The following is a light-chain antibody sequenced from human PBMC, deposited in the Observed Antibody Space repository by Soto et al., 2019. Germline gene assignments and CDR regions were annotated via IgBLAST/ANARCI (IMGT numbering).Light chain of an antibody. V-gene: IGKV1-27*01. J-gene: IGKJ1*01. CDR2: DA. Sequence: DIQMTQSPSSVSASVGDRVTITCRASQAIDSWLAWYQQKPGEAPKLLIYDASMQSGVPSRFSGSGSGTEFTLTISSLQPEDFATYYCQMYDTAPWAFGQGTKVEVK. CDR3: QMYDTAPWA. CDR1: QAIDSW.